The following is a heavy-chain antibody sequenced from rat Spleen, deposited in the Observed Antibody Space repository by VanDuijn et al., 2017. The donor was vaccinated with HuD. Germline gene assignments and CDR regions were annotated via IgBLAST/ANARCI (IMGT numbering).Heavy chain of an antibody. D-gene: IGHD1-11*01. J-gene: IGHJ2*01. CDR3: TRVLLNYGPEFDY. CDR2: ISPSGGRT. Sequence: EVQLVESGGGLVQPGRSLKLSCAASGFTFSNYGMAWVRQTPTKGLEWVASISPSGGRTNYRDSVKGRFTISREQVESTLYLQMDSLRSEATATYYCTRVLLNYGPEFDYWGQGVMVTVSS. V-gene: IGHV5-19*01. CDR1: GFTFSNYG.